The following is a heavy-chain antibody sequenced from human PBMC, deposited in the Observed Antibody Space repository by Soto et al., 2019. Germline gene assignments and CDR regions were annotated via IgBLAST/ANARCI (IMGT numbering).Heavy chain of an antibody. D-gene: IGHD3-10*01. CDR3: ASSLSLRASLSG. V-gene: IGHV1-18*01. Sequence: ASVNVSCKASGYTFTSYGISWVRQAPGQGLEWMGWISAYNGNTNYAQKLQGRVTMTTDTSTSTAYMELRSLRSDDTAVYYCASSLSLRASLSGWGQGTLVTVSS. CDR2: ISAYNGNT. CDR1: GYTFTSYG. J-gene: IGHJ4*02.